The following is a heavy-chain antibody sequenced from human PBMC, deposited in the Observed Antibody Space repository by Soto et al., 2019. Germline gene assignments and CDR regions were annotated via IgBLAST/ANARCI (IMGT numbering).Heavy chain of an antibody. CDR1: GYTFTGYY. D-gene: IGHD2-2*01. CDR3: ARGGYCSSTSCPNVYYYGMDV. V-gene: IGHV1-2*02. Sequence: ASVKVSCKASGYTFTGYYMHWVRQAPGQGPEWMGWINPNSGGTNYAQKFQGRVTMTRDTSISTAYMELSRLRSDDTAVYYCARGGYCSSTSCPNVYYYGMDVWGQGTTVTVSS. CDR2: INPNSGGT. J-gene: IGHJ6*02.